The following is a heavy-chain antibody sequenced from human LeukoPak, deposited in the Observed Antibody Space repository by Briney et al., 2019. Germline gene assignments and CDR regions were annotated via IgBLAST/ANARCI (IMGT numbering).Heavy chain of an antibody. V-gene: IGHV1-2*06. CDR1: GYTFTGYY. CDR2: INPNSGGT. J-gene: IGHJ6*02. CDR3: AEGYGDYPDYGMDV. Sequence: ASVKVSCKASGYTFTGYYMHWVRQAPGQGLEWMGRINPNSGGTNYAQKFQGRVTMTRDTSISTAYMELSRLRSEDTAVYYCAEGYGDYPDYGMDVWGQGTTVTVSS. D-gene: IGHD4-17*01.